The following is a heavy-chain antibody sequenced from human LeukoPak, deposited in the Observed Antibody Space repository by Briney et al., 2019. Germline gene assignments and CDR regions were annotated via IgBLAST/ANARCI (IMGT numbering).Heavy chain of an antibody. J-gene: IGHJ3*02. V-gene: IGHV3-48*03. CDR1: GFTFSSYE. D-gene: IGHD1-26*01. CDR2: ISSSGSTI. Sequence: GGSLRLSCAASGFTFSSYEMNWVRQAPGKGLEWVSYISSSGSTIYYADSVKGRFTISRDNAKNSLYLQMNSLRAEDTAVYYCARDFTVGAPKRAFDIWGQGTMVTVST. CDR3: ARDFTVGAPKRAFDI.